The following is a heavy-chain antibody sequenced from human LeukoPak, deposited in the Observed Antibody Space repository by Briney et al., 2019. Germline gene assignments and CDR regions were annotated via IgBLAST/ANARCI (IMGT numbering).Heavy chain of an antibody. J-gene: IGHJ5*02. Sequence: SETLSLTCTVSGGSISSYYWSWIRQPAGKGLEWIGRIYTSGSTNYNPSLKSRVTMSVDTSKNQFSLKLSSVTAADTAVYYCARDGFDFWSGYHISPWGQGTLVTVSS. V-gene: IGHV4-4*07. CDR1: GGSISSYY. CDR2: IYTSGST. D-gene: IGHD3-3*01. CDR3: ARDGFDFWSGYHISP.